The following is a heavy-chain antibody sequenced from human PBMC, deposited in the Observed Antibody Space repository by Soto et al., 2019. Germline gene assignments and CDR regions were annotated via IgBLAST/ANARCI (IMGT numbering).Heavy chain of an antibody. CDR1: GGSISSYY. CDR2: IYYSGST. J-gene: IGHJ5*02. CDR3: ARRYCSGGSCYSDANRFDP. V-gene: IGHV4-59*01. D-gene: IGHD2-15*01. Sequence: QVQLQESGPGLVKPSETLSLTCTVSGGSISSYYWSWIRQPPGKGLEWIGYIYYSGSTNYNPSLTSRVTISVDTSKNQFSLKLSSVTAADTAVYYCARRYCSGGSCYSDANRFDPWGQGTLVTVSS.